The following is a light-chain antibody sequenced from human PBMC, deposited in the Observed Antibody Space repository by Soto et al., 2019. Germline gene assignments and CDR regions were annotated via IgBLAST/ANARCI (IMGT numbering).Light chain of an antibody. CDR1: QSVSSSY. CDR3: QKYGSSSLT. J-gene: IGKJ4*01. Sequence: EIVLTQSPGTLSLSPGERATLSCRASQSVSSSYLAWYQQKPGQAPRLLIYGASSRATGIPDRFSGSGSGTDFTLTISILEPEDFGMYYCQKYGSSSLTFGGGTKVEIK. CDR2: GAS. V-gene: IGKV3-20*01.